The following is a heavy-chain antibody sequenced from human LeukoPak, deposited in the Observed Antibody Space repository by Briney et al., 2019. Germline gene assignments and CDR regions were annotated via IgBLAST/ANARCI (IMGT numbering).Heavy chain of an antibody. V-gene: IGHV3-53*01. CDR1: GFTVSNHF. Sequence: GGSLRLSWAASGFTVSNHFMSWVRQAPGKGLEWVSIIYSGGSTYYADSVKGRFTISRDNSKNTLYLQMNSLRAEDTAVYYCARHRSEAAFDFWGQGTLVTVSS. D-gene: IGHD3-10*01. CDR2: IYSGGST. J-gene: IGHJ4*02. CDR3: ARHRSEAAFDF.